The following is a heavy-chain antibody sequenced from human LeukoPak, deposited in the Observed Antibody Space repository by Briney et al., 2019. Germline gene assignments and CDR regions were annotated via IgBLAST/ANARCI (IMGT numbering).Heavy chain of an antibody. CDR3: ARLVRDDWGRCSGGSCYYFDY. D-gene: IGHD2-15*01. CDR2: ISSSSSYI. V-gene: IGHV3-21*01. J-gene: IGHJ4*02. CDR1: GFTFSSYS. Sequence: PGGSLRLSCAASGFTFSSYSMNWVRQAPGKGLEWVSSISSSSSYIYYADSVKGRFTISRDNAKNSLYLQMNSLRAEDTAVYYCARLVRDDWGRCSGGSCYYFDYWGQGTLVTVSS.